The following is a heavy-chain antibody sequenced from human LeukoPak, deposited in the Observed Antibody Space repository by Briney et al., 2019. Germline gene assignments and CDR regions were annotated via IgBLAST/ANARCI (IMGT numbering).Heavy chain of an antibody. CDR2: IYYSGST. V-gene: IGHV4-30-4*01. Sequence: PSETLSLTCTVSGGSISSGGYYWSWIRQPPGKGLEWIGYIYYSGSTYYNPSLKSRVTISVDTSKNQFSLKLSSVTAADTAVYYCARTTSTGDYVFDYWGQGTLVTVSS. CDR1: GGSISSGGYY. CDR3: ARTTSTGDYVFDY. D-gene: IGHD4-17*01. J-gene: IGHJ4*02.